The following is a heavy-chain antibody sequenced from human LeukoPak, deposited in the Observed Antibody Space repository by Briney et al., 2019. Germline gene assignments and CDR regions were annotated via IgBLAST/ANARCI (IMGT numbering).Heavy chain of an antibody. V-gene: IGHV4-59*13. D-gene: IGHD6-6*01. J-gene: IGHJ6*03. Sequence: PSETLSLTCTVPGGSISSYYWSWIRQPPGKGLEWIGYIYYSGSTNYNPSLKSRVTISVDTSKNQFSLKLSSVTAADTAVYYCARVGQLVWDYYYYYYMDVWGKGTTVTVSS. CDR3: ARVGQLVWDYYYYYYMDV. CDR1: GGSISSYY. CDR2: IYYSGST.